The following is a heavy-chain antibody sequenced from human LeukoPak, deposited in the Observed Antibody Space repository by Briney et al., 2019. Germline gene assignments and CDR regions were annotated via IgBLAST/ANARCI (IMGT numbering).Heavy chain of an antibody. CDR1: GDPISSYY. CDR2: IYYSGST. V-gene: IGHV4-59*08. J-gene: IGHJ4*02. CDR3: VRRKGNSGWLFDY. D-gene: IGHD6-19*01. Sequence: SETLSLTCTVSGDPISSYYWSWIRQPPGKGLEWIGYIYYSGSTNYNPSLKSRVTISVDTSKNQISLKLSSVTAADTAVYYCVRRKGNSGWLFDYWGQGTLVTVSS.